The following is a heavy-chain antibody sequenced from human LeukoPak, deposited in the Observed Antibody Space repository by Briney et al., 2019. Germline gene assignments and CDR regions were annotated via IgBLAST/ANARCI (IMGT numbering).Heavy chain of an antibody. D-gene: IGHD6-19*01. CDR1: GYTFTGYY. J-gene: IGHJ4*02. CDR2: INPNSGGT. Sequence: ASVKVSCKASGYTFTGYYMHWVRQAPGQGLEWMGWINPNSGGTNYAQKFQGRVTMTRDTSISTAYMELSRLRSDDTAVYYCARFPLGQWLGFDYWGQGTLVIVSS. CDR3: ARFPLGQWLGFDY. V-gene: IGHV1-2*02.